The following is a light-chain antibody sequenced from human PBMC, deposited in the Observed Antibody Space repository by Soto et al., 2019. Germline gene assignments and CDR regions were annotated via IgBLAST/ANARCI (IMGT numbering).Light chain of an antibody. CDR1: QDISNY. Sequence: DIQMTQSPSSLSASVGDRVTITCQASQDISNYLNWYQQKLGKAPKLLIYDASNLETRVPSRFSGSGSGTDFTFTISSLQPEDIATYYCQQYSHLITFGQGTRLDIK. CDR2: DAS. V-gene: IGKV1-33*01. J-gene: IGKJ5*01. CDR3: QQYSHLIT.